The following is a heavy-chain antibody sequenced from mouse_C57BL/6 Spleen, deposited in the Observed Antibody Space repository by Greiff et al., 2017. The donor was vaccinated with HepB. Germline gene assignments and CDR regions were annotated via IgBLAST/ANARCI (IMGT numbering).Heavy chain of an antibody. CDR3: ARGAYYSNYGY. CDR2: IDPSDSYT. V-gene: IGHV1-50*01. D-gene: IGHD2-5*01. CDR1: GYTFTSYW. J-gene: IGHJ2*01. Sequence: QVHVKQPGAELVKPGASVKLSCKASGYTFTSYWMQWVKQRPGQGLEWIGEIDPSDSYTNYNQKFKGKATLTVDTSSSTAYMQLSSLTSEDSAVYYCARGAYYSNYGYWGQGTTLTVSS.